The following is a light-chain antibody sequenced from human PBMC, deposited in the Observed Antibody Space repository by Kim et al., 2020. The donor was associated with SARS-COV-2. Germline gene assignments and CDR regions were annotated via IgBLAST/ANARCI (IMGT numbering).Light chain of an antibody. J-gene: IGLJ3*02. CDR2: KDS. V-gene: IGLV3-27*01. Sequence: SVSQGQTARITCSGDVLAKKYARWFQQKPGQAPVLVIYKDSERPSGIPERFSGSSSGTTVTLTISGAQVEDEADYYCYSAADNIGVFGGGTQLTVL. CDR3: YSAADNIGV. CDR1: VLAKKY.